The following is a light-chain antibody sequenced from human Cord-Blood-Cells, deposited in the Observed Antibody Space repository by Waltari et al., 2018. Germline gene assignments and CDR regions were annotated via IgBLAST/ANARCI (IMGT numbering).Light chain of an antibody. CDR1: SSDVGGYNY. CDR2: EVS. J-gene: IGLJ1*01. CDR3: SSYTSSSTLV. V-gene: IGLV2-14*01. Sequence: QSALTQPASVSGSPGQSITISCTGTSSDVGGYNYVSWYQQHPGKAPKLMIYEVSNRPSAVSNRFSGSKSGNTASLTFSGLQAEDEADYYCSSYTSSSTLVFGTGTKVTVL.